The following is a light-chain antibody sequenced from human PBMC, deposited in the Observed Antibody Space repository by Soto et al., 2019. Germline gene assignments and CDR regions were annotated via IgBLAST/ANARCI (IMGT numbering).Light chain of an antibody. CDR2: GAS. V-gene: IGKV3-15*01. CDR1: QSVSDN. CDR3: QQYNDWPIT. J-gene: IGKJ5*01. Sequence: EVVLTQSPVTLCMSPGDSATLSCRASQSVSDNFAWYHQKPGQAPRLLIYGASTRATGIPARFSGSGSGTEFTLTISSLQSEDFAVYYCQQYNDWPITFGQGTRLEIK.